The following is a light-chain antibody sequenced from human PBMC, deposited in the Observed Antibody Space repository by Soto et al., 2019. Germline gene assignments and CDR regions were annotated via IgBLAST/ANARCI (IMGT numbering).Light chain of an antibody. CDR1: QSVSSY. V-gene: IGKV3-11*01. CDR2: DAS. Sequence: EIVLTQSPATLSLSPGERATLSCRASQSVSSYLAWYQQKPGQAPRLLIYDASNRATGIPARFSGSGSGTDFTLTISSLEPEDFAFYYCQQRSNWGLTFGGGTKVEFK. J-gene: IGKJ4*01. CDR3: QQRSNWGLT.